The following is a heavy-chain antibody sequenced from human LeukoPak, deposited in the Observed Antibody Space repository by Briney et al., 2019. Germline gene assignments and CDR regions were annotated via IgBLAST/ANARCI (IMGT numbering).Heavy chain of an antibody. CDR2: IKQDGSEK. J-gene: IGHJ5*02. CDR1: GFTFSIYW. CDR3: AKDATSWAVADNWFDP. V-gene: IGHV3-7*01. D-gene: IGHD2-15*01. Sequence: GGSLRLSCAASGFTFSIYWMSWVRQAPGKGLEWVANIKQDGSEKYYVDSVKGRFTISRDNSKNTLYLQMNSLRAEDTAVYYCAKDATSWAVADNWFDPWGQGTLVTVSS.